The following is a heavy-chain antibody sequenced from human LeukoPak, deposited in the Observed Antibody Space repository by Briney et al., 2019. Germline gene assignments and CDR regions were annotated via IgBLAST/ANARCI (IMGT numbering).Heavy chain of an antibody. D-gene: IGHD7-27*01. CDR2: ISGSGGST. J-gene: IGHJ4*02. CDR3: ARGQLTGDDELFDY. V-gene: IGHV3-23*01. CDR1: GFTFSSYA. Sequence: GGSLRLSCAASGFTFSSYAMSWVRQAPGKGLEWVSAISGSGGSTYYADSVKGRFTISRDNAKNSLYLQMNSLRAEDTAVYYCARGQLTGDDELFDYWGQGTLVTVSS.